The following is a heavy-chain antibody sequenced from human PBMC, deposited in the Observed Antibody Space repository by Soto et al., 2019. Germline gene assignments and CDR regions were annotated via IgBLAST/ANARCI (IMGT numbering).Heavy chain of an antibody. Sequence: GASVKVSCKVSGYTLTELSMHWVRQAPGKGLEWMGGFDPEDGETIYAQKIQGRVTMTEDTSTDTAYMEMSSMRSEDTAVYYCATDQGVAVGRNYYYYGMDVWG. J-gene: IGHJ6*02. D-gene: IGHD6-19*01. CDR3: ATDQGVAVGRNYYYYGMDV. CDR2: FDPEDGET. CDR1: GYTLTELS. V-gene: IGHV1-24*01.